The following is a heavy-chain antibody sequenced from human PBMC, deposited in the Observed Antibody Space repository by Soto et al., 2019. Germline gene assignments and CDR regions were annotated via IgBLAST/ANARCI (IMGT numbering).Heavy chain of an antibody. CDR3: ARTFNGFPDY. D-gene: IGHD2-8*01. J-gene: IGHJ4*02. CDR1: GFSLSTGGMC. Sequence: GSGPTLVNPTQTLTLTCTFSGFSLSTGGMCVNWIRQPPGKALEWLALTDWDDDEYYNTSLKTRLTISKDTSKKQVVLTMTNMDPVDTATYYCARTFNGFPDYWGQGTLVTVSS. CDR2: TDWDDDE. V-gene: IGHV2-70*01.